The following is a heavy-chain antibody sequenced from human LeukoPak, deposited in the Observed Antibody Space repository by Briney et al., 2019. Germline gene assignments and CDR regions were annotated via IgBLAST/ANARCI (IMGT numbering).Heavy chain of an antibody. CDR1: GFTFSDYY. J-gene: IGHJ3*02. CDR2: ISGSGTTM. Sequence: GGSLRLSCAASGFTFSDYYMGWICQAPGKGLEWLSYISGSGTTMYYADSVKGRFTISRDNAKNSLDLQMNSLRAEGTAVYYCGRDFGLTGTKRSFDIWGQGTMVTVSS. CDR3: GRDFGLTGTKRSFDI. V-gene: IGHV3-11*01. D-gene: IGHD1-7*01.